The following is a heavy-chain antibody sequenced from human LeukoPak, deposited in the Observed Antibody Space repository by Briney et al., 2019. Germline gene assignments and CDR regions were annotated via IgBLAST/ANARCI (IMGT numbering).Heavy chain of an antibody. D-gene: IGHD3-10*01. CDR2: IRSKANSYAT. V-gene: IGHV3-73*01. CDR3: TRHDDRHSGSDV. Sequence: GGAPRISFAAPWFTFSDSAMHRGRQASGKRPGWGCRIRSKANSYATAYAASVKGRFTISRDDSKNTAYLQMNSLKTEDTAVYYCTRHDDRHSGSDVWGKGTTVTVSS. CDR1: WFTFSDSA. J-gene: IGHJ6*04.